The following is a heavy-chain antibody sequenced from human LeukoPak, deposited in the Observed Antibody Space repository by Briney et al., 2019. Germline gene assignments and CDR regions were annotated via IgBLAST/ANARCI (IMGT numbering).Heavy chain of an antibody. D-gene: IGHD5-12*01. CDR3: ARVPGYSGYDLSGGFDY. Sequence: ASVKVSCKASGYTFTSYDINWVRQATGQGLEWMGWMNPNSGNTGYAQKFQGRVTMTRNTSISTAYMELSSLRSEDTAVYYCARVPGYSGYDLSGGFDYWGQGTLVTVSS. CDR1: GYTFTSYD. V-gene: IGHV1-8*01. CDR2: MNPNSGNT. J-gene: IGHJ4*02.